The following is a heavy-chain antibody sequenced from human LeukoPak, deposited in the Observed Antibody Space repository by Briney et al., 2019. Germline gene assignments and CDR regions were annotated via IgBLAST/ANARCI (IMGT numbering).Heavy chain of an antibody. CDR2: IYYSGST. CDR3: ASLDYYDSSGYLP. J-gene: IGHJ5*02. CDR1: GGSISSHY. D-gene: IGHD3-22*01. Sequence: SETLSLTCTVSGGSISSHYWSWIRQPPGKGLGWIGYIYYSGSTNYNPSLKSRVTISVDTSKNQFSLKLSSVTAADTAVYYCASLDYYDSSGYLPWGQGTLVTVSS. V-gene: IGHV4-59*11.